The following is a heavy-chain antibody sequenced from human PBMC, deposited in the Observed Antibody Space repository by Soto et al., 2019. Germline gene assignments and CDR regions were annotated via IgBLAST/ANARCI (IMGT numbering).Heavy chain of an antibody. Sequence: SETLSLTCTVSGGSISSSSYYWDWIRQPPGEGLERIGSIFYSGSTYYNPSLKSRVTISVDTSKNQFSLKLISVTAADTAVYYCASFDFWNRGYYYYGMDVWGQGTTVTVSS. CDR2: IFYSGST. D-gene: IGHD3-3*01. J-gene: IGHJ6*02. CDR1: GGSISSSSYY. CDR3: ASFDFWNRGYYYYGMDV. V-gene: IGHV4-39*01.